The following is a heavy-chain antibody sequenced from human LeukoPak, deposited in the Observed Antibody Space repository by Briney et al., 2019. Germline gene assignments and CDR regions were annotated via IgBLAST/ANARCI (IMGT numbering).Heavy chain of an antibody. D-gene: IGHD3-22*01. CDR3: ARDSFYDSSGY. CDR2: IKQDGSEK. V-gene: IGHV3-7*01. CDR1: GFTFSSCW. Sequence: GGSLRLSCAASGFTFSSCWMSWVRQAPGKGLEWVANIKQDGSEKYYVDSVKGRFTISRDNAKNSLYLQMNSLRAEDTAVYYCARDSFYDSSGYWGQGTLVTVSS. J-gene: IGHJ4*02.